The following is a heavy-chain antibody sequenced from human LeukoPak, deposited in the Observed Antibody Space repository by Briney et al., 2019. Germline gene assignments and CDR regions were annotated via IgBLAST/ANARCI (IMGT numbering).Heavy chain of an antibody. CDR2: IYYSGST. CDR3: ARLVMITFGGVIASYGMDV. D-gene: IGHD3-16*02. J-gene: IGHJ6*02. Sequence: SETLSLTCTVSGGSISGYYWNWIRQPPGKGLEWIGYIYYSGSTNYNPSLKSRITISLDTSKNQFSLKLTSVTAADTAVYYCARLVMITFGGVIASYGMDVWGQGTTVTVSS. V-gene: IGHV4-59*08. CDR1: GGSISGYY.